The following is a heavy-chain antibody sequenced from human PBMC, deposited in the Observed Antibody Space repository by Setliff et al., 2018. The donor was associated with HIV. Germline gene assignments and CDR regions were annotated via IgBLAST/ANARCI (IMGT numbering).Heavy chain of an antibody. V-gene: IGHV4-38-2*01. CDR1: GYSISSGYN. Sequence: SETLSLTCAVSGYSISSGYNWGWIRQSPEKGLEWIANSYHVGTTYYNPSLKSRVTISVDTSKSQFSLKLSSVTAADTAVYYCARLLEGPDYSSDFRYFDWFPDVWGQGTLVTVSS. D-gene: IGHD3-9*01. CDR3: ARLLEGPDYSSDFRYFDWFPDV. CDR2: SYHVGTT. J-gene: IGHJ4*02.